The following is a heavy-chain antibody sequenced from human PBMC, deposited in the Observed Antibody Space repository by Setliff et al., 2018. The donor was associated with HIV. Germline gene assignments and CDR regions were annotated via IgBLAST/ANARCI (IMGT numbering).Heavy chain of an antibody. D-gene: IGHD3-22*01. CDR1: GYTFTSYG. CDR2: ISAYNGNT. V-gene: IGHV1-18*01. CDR3: ARDLGFDYYDSSGYFDL. Sequence: ASVKVSCKASGYTFTSYGISWVRQAPGQGLEWMGWISAYNGNTNYAQKLQGRVTMTTDTSTSTAYMELRSLRSDDTAVYYCARDLGFDYYDSSGYFDLWGRGTLVTVSS. J-gene: IGHJ2*01.